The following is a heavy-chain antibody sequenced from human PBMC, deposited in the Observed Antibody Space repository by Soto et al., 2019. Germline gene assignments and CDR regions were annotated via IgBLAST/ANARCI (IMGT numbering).Heavy chain of an antibody. CDR3: ARDDRGGSDY. Sequence: SEILSLACTVSGGSISSGDYYWIWIRQPPGKGLEWIGYIYYSGSTYYNPSLKSRVTISVDTSKNQFSLKLSSVTAADTAVYYCARDDRGGSDYWGQGTLVTVSS. CDR2: IYYSGST. J-gene: IGHJ4*02. V-gene: IGHV4-30-4*01. D-gene: IGHD3-22*01. CDR1: GGSISSGDYY.